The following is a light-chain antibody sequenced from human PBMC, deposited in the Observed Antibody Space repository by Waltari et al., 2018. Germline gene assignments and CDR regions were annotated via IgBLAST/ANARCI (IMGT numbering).Light chain of an antibody. J-gene: IGKJ2*01. CDR1: QSVSTN. CDR3: QQYDNWPPYT. V-gene: IGKV3-15*01. CDR2: GAS. Sequence: EIVMTQSPATLSVSPGERATLSCRASQSVSTNIAWYQQKPAQAPRLLIYGASSRVTGIPARFSGSGAGTEFTLTISSLQSEDVAFYYCQQYDNWPPYTFGQGTRLEIK.